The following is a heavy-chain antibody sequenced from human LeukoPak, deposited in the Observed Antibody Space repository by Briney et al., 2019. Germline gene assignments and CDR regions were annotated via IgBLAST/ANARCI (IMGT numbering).Heavy chain of an antibody. CDR1: GFTFSTYA. V-gene: IGHV3-23*01. CDR3: AKDRPNYYGSNGHYYKLNGDC. D-gene: IGHD3-22*01. J-gene: IGHJ4*02. CDR2: ITSSGAAT. Sequence: GGSLRLSCAASGFTFSTYAMSWVRQAPGKGLEWVSSITSSGAATYYADSVKGRFTISRDNSDNTLYLQMNSLRAEDTAVYYCAKDRPNYYGSNGHYYKLNGDCWGQGTLVTVSS.